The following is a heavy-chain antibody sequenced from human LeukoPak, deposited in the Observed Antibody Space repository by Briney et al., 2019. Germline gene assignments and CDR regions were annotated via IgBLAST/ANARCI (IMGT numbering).Heavy chain of an antibody. Sequence: ASVKVSCKASGGTFSSYAISWVRQAPGQGLEWMGGIIPIFGTANYAQKFQGRVTITADESTSTAYMELSSLRSEDTAVYYCARDKGSNNYDFWSGYYCWGQGTLVTGSS. CDR2: IIPIFGTA. CDR1: GGTFSSYA. D-gene: IGHD3-3*01. J-gene: IGHJ4*02. CDR3: ARDKGSNNYDFWSGYYC. V-gene: IGHV1-69*13.